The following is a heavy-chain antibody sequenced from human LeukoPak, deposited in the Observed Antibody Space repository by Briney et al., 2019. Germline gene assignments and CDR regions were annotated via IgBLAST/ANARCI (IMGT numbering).Heavy chain of an antibody. D-gene: IGHD3-16*02. J-gene: IGHJ4*02. CDR3: ARIGDYVWGSYPLGYFDY. CDR1: GYSFTSYW. Sequence: GESLKISCKGSGYSFTSYWIGWVRQMPGKGLEWMGIIYPGDSDTRYSPSFQGQVTISADKSISTAYLQWSSLKASDTAMYYCARIGDYVWGSYPLGYFDYRGQGTLVTVSS. CDR2: IYPGDSDT. V-gene: IGHV5-51*01.